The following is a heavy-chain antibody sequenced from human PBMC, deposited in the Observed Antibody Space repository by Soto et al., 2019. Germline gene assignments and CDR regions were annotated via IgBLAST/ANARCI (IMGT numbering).Heavy chain of an antibody. CDR1: GYAFTTYG. Sequence: QVHLVQPGAEVKKPGASVKVSCKGSGYAFTTYGITWVRQAPGQGLEWMGWISAHNGNTNYAQKLQGRVTVTRDTSTSTAYRELRSLRSDVTAVYYCASGRYGDYWGQGALVTVSS. D-gene: IGHD1-26*01. J-gene: IGHJ4*02. V-gene: IGHV1-18*01. CDR3: ASGRYGDY. CDR2: ISAHNGNT.